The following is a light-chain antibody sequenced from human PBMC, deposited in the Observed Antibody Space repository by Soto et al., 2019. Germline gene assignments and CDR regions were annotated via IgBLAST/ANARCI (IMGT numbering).Light chain of an antibody. Sequence: QSVLTQPPSASGTPGQRVTISCSGSSSNIGTKTVNWYQQLPGTAPKLLIYSNNQRPSGVPDRFSVSKSGTSASLAISGLQSEDEADYYCAASDDSLNGYVFGTGTKLTVL. V-gene: IGLV1-44*01. CDR1: SSNIGTKT. J-gene: IGLJ1*01. CDR3: AASDDSLNGYV. CDR2: SNN.